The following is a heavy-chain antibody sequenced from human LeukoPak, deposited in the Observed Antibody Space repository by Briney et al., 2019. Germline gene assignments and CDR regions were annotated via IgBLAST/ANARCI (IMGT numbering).Heavy chain of an antibody. J-gene: IGHJ3*01. Sequence: GSLRLSCAASGFTYTSYSMNWVRPAPGKGLEWVSSITGGGTYIYYADSVKGRFTISRDNAKNSVYLQMNNLRAEDTAVFYCARGISYGSGYYGDAFDFWGQGTMVTVSS. D-gene: IGHD6-25*01. CDR1: GFTYTSYS. CDR3: ARGISYGSGYYGDAFDF. V-gene: IGHV3-21*01. CDR2: ITGGGTYI.